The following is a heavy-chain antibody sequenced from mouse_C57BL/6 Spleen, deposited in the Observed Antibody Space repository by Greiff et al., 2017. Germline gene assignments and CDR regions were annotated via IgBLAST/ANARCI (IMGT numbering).Heavy chain of an antibody. V-gene: IGHV1-15*01. Sequence: QVQLKQSGAELVRPGASVTLSCKASGYTFTDYEMHWVKQTPVHGLEWIGAIDPETGGTAYNQKFKGKAILTADKSSSTAYMELRSLTSEDSAVYYCTRGLLLWFAYWGQGTLVTVSA. CDR3: TRGLLLWFAY. J-gene: IGHJ3*01. D-gene: IGHD2-3*01. CDR2: IDPETGGT. CDR1: GYTFTDYE.